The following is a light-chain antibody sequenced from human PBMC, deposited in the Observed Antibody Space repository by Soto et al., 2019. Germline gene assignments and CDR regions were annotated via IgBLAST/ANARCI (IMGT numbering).Light chain of an antibody. CDR1: QSVSSN. Sequence: EILMTQSPSTLSVSPGERATLSCGASQSVSSNLAWYQQKPGQAPRLLIYGASTRATGIPARYSGSGSGTEFTLTISSLQSEDFELYYCQQYDNWPWTFGQGTKVDIK. V-gene: IGKV3D-15*01. J-gene: IGKJ1*01. CDR3: QQYDNWPWT. CDR2: GAS.